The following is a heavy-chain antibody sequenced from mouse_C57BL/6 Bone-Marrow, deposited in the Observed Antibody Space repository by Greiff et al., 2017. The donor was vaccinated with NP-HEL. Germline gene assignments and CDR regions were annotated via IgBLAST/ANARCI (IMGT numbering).Heavy chain of an antibody. Sequence: QVQLKESGAELVKPGASVKLSCKASGYTFTEYTIHWVKQRSGQGLEWIGWFYPGSGSIKYNEKFKDKATLTADKSSSTVYMELSRLTSEDSAVYFCARHEIPRYDYDGEDWYFDVWGTGTTVTVSS. CDR3: ARHEIPRYDYDGEDWYFDV. J-gene: IGHJ1*03. CDR1: GYTFTEYT. D-gene: IGHD2-4*01. CDR2: FYPGSGSI. V-gene: IGHV1-62-2*01.